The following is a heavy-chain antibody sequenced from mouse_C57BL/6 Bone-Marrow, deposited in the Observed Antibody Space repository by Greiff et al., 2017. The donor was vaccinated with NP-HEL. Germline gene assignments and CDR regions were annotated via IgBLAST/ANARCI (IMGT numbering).Heavy chain of an antibody. V-gene: IGHV5-17*01. CDR1: GFTFSDYG. J-gene: IGHJ4*01. CDR2: ISSGSSTI. Sequence: DVKLVESGGGLVKPGGSLKLSCAASGFTFSDYGMHWVRQAPEKGLEWVAYISSGSSTIYYADTVKGRFTISRDNAKNTLFLQMTSLRSEDTAMYYCARPGNYGSSYRYYYAMDYWGQGTSVTVSS. CDR3: ARPGNYGSSYRYYYAMDY. D-gene: IGHD1-1*01.